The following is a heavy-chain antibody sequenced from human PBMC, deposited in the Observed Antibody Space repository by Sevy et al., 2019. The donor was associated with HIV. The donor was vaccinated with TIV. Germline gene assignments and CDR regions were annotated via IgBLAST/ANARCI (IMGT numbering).Heavy chain of an antibody. CDR3: DGLYREKSKEGRYWQRNSRGSGETALYYCAKGGGGHYDPDEIGYYFYYYNMDV. Sequence: GGSLRLSCAVSGFSFDSYGMTWVRQAPGKGLEWVPGISGSGTRTYYADSVKGRFSISRDNSENRLYLQMNSLRSEDASGKGRDGLYREKSKEGRYWQRNSRGSGETALYYCAKGGGGHYDPDEIGYYFYYYNMDVWGKGTTVTVSS. D-gene: IGHD3-10*01. V-gene: IGHV3-23*01. CDR2: ISGSGTRT. J-gene: IGHJ6*03. CDR1: GFSFDSYG.